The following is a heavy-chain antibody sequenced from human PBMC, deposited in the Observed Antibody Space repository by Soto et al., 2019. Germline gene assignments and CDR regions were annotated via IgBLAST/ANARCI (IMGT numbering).Heavy chain of an antibody. Sequence: TETLSLTCTVSGGSISSYYWSWIRQPPGKGLEWIGYIYYSGSPNYSPSLESRVTISEDTSKNQFSLKLISVTAADTAIYYCAGGRYDYTWWYFDLWGRGTLVTVSS. CDR3: AGGRYDYTWWYFDL. J-gene: IGHJ2*01. D-gene: IGHD4-4*01. CDR1: GGSISSYY. V-gene: IGHV4-59*01. CDR2: IYYSGSP.